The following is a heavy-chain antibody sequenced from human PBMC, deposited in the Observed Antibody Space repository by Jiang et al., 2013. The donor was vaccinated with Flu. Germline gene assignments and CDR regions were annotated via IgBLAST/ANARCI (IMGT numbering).Heavy chain of an antibody. Sequence: GQRLEWMGWINAGNGNTKYSQKFQGRVTITRDTSASTAYMELSSLRSEDTAVYYCASPIVDDAFDIWGQGTMVTVSS. D-gene: IGHD2-21*01. J-gene: IGHJ3*02. CDR2: INAGNGNT. CDR3: ASPIVDDAFDI. V-gene: IGHV1-3*01.